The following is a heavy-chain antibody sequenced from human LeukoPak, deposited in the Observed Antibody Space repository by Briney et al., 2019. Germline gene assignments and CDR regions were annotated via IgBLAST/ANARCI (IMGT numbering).Heavy chain of an antibody. Sequence: SETLSLTCTVSGGSISSYYWSWIRQPPGKGLEWIGYIYYSGSTNYNPSLKSRVTISVDTSKNQFSLKLSSVTAADTAVYYCARVVGSGYLNWGQGALVTVSS. D-gene: IGHD5-12*01. J-gene: IGHJ4*02. CDR1: GGSISSYY. CDR3: ARVVGSGYLN. CDR2: IYYSGST. V-gene: IGHV4-59*01.